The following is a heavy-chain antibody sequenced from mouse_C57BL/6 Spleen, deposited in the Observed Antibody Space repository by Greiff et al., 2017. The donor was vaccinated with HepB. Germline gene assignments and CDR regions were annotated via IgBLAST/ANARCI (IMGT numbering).Heavy chain of an antibody. V-gene: IGHV5-16*01. CDR3: ARVDSYPLFDY. CDR1: GFTFSDYY. Sequence: EVMLVESEGGLVQPGRSMKLSCTASGFTFSDYYMAWVRQVPEKGLEWVANINYDGSSTYYLDSLKSRFIISRDNAKNILYLQMSSLKSEDTATYYCARVDSYPLFDYWGQGTTLTGSS. J-gene: IGHJ2*01. CDR2: INYDGSST.